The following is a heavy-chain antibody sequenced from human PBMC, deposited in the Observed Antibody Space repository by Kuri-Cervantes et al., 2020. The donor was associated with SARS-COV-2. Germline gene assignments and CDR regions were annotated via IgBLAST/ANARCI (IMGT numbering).Heavy chain of an antibody. D-gene: IGHD3-10*01. CDR3: ARDRRGDY. V-gene: IGHV3-48*01. J-gene: IGHJ4*02. CDR1: GFTFSGYS. Sequence: GGSQRLSCAASGFTFSGYSMNWVRQAPGKGLEWVSYIGSNSNTIYYADAVKGRFTISRGNAKNSLYLQMNSLRVEDTAVYYCARDRRGDYWGQGTLVTVSS. CDR2: IGSNSNTI.